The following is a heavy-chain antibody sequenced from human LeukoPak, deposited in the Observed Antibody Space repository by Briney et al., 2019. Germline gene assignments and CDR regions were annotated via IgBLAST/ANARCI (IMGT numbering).Heavy chain of an antibody. D-gene: IGHD3-3*01. CDR3: AREKADYDFGSGYSSTTDYGMDV. CDR2: ISSSGSTI. V-gene: IGHV3-11*01. J-gene: IGHJ6*02. CDR1: GFTFSDYY. Sequence: GGSLRLSCAASGFTFSDYYMSWIRQAPGKGLEWVSYISSSGSTIYYADSVKGRFTISRDNAKNSLYLQMNSLRAEDTAVYYCAREKADYDFGSGYSSTTDYGMDVWGQGTTVTVSS.